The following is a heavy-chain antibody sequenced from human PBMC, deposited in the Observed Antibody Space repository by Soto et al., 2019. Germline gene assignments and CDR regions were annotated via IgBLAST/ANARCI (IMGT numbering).Heavy chain of an antibody. CDR2: ISSSSSYI. CDR3: ARDRLGAYYYYMDV. D-gene: IGHD1-26*01. J-gene: IGHJ6*03. CDR1: GFTFSSYS. V-gene: IGHV3-21*01. Sequence: EVQLVESGGGLVKPGGSLRLSCAASGFTFSSYSMNWVRQAPGKGLEWVSSISSSSSYIYYADSVKGRFTISRDNAKNSLYLQMNSLRAEDTAVYYCARDRLGAYYYYMDVWGKGTTVTVSS.